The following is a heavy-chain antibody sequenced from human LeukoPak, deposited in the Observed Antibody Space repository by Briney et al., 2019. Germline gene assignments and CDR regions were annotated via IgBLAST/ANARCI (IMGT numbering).Heavy chain of an antibody. CDR3: ARDLDSSSWYRQGWFDP. V-gene: IGHV4-4*07. CDR2: IYTSGST. J-gene: IGHJ5*02. D-gene: IGHD6-13*01. CDR1: GGSISSYY. Sequence: PSETLSLTCTVSGGSISSYYWSWIRQPAGKGLEWIGRIYTSGSTNYNPSLKSRVTMSVDTSKNQFSLKLSSVTAADTAVYYCARDLDSSSWYRQGWFDPWGQGTLVTVSS.